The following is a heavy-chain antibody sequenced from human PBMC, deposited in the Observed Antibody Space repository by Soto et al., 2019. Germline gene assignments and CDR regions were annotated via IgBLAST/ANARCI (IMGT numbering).Heavy chain of an antibody. V-gene: IGHV1-18*01. CDR2: ISAYNGNT. Sequence: ASVKVSCKASGYTFTSYGISWVRQAPGQGLEWMGWISAYNGNTNYAQKLQGRVTMTTDTSTSTAYMELRSLRSDDTAVYYCARDWPNYSDSSGYSPFDYWGQGTLVTVSS. CDR1: GYTFTSYG. CDR3: ARDWPNYSDSSGYSPFDY. D-gene: IGHD3-22*01. J-gene: IGHJ4*02.